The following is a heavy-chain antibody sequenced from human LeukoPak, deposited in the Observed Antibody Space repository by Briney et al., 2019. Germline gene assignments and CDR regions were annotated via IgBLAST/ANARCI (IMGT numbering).Heavy chain of an antibody. CDR2: IYYSGST. D-gene: IGHD5-24*01. V-gene: IGHV4-59*01. Sequence: SETLSLTCTVSGGSSSSYYWSWIRQPPGEGLEWIGYIYYSGSTNYNPSLKSRVSILVDTSKNQFSLRLSSVTAADTAVYYCARSGGDRLEMPPIIDYWGQGTLVTVSS. J-gene: IGHJ4*02. CDR3: ARSGGDRLEMPPIIDY. CDR1: GGSSSSYY.